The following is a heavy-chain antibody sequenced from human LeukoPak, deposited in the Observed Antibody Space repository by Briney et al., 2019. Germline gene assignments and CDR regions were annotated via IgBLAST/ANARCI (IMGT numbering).Heavy chain of an antibody. CDR1: GFTFSSYG. D-gene: IGHD2-15*01. Sequence: QPGGSLRLSCAASGFTFSSYGMHWVRQAPGKGLEWVAVISYDGSNKYYADSVKGRFTISRDNSKNTLYLQMNSLRAEDTAAYYCAKDCSGGSCYSFDYWGQGTLVTVSS. V-gene: IGHV3-30*18. CDR2: ISYDGSNK. J-gene: IGHJ4*02. CDR3: AKDCSGGSCYSFDY.